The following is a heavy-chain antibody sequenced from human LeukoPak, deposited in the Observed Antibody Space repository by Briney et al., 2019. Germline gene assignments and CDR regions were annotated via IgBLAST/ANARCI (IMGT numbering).Heavy chain of an antibody. D-gene: IGHD3-22*01. CDR2: ISHDGSNE. J-gene: IGHJ4*02. CDR1: GFTSSSFA. Sequence: GGSLRLSCAASGFTSSSFAMHWVRQAPGKGLEWVAIISHDGSNEYYADSVKGRFSISRDNSKNTLYLQMNSLRAEDTAVYYCARDGRSGDSRHYYPPYFDYWGQGTLVTVSS. V-gene: IGHV3-30*04. CDR3: ARDGRSGDSRHYYPPYFDY.